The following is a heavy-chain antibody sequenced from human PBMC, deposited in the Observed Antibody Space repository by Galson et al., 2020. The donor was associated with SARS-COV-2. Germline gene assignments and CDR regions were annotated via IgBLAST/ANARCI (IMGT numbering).Heavy chain of an antibody. CDR3: ARVLIPHYGMDV. V-gene: IGHV3-30-3*01. D-gene: IGHD2-21*01. Sequence: PGGSLTLSCAASGFTFSSYAMHWVRQAPGKGLEWVAVISYDGSNKYYADSVKGRFTISRDNSKNTLYLQMNSLRAEDTAVYYCARVLIPHYGMDVWGQGTTVTVSS. CDR2: ISYDGSNK. J-gene: IGHJ6*02. CDR1: GFTFSSYA.